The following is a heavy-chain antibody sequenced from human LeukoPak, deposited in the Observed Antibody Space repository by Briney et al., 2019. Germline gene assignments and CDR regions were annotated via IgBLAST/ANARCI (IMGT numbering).Heavy chain of an antibody. J-gene: IGHJ4*02. D-gene: IGHD3-10*01. CDR3: ARDLIGRYTLDY. Sequence: GGSLRLSCAASGFTFSDYNMHWVRQAPGKGLDWVALMSPDGNKKYYADSVKGRFTISRDNSKNTVDLQLNSLRAEDTAVYYCARDLIGRYTLDYCGQGTLVTVSS. CDR2: MSPDGNKK. CDR1: GFTFSDYN. V-gene: IGHV3-30-3*01.